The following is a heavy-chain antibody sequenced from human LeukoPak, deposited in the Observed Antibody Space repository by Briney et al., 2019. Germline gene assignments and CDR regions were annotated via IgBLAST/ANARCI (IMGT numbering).Heavy chain of an antibody. Sequence: GASVKVSCKASGYTFTSYAMHWVRQAPGQRLEWMGWINAGNGNTKYSQEFQGRVTITRDTSASTAYMELSSLRSEDMAVYYCAREAGVGATTLDYWGQGTLVTVSS. V-gene: IGHV1-3*03. CDR1: GYTFTSYA. CDR3: AREAGVGATTLDY. D-gene: IGHD1-26*01. CDR2: INAGNGNT. J-gene: IGHJ4*02.